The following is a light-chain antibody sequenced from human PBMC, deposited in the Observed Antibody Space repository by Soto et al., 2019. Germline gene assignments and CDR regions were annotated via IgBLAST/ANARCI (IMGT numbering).Light chain of an antibody. J-gene: IGLJ2*01. Sequence: QSALTQPASVSGSPGQSITISCTGTSSDVGGYNYVSWYQQHPGKAPKLMIYDVSNRPSGVSNRFSGSKSGNTASLTISGLQAEHEDDYYCSSYTSSSTLMVFGGGTKLTVL. CDR3: SSYTSSSTLMV. CDR1: SSDVGGYNY. CDR2: DVS. V-gene: IGLV2-14*01.